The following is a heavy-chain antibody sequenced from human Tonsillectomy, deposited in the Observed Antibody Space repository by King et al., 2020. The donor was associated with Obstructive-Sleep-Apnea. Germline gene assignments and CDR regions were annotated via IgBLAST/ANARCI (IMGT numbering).Heavy chain of an antibody. CDR1: GGSISSYY. Sequence: VQLQESGPGLVKPSETLSLTCTVSGGSISSYYWGWIRQPPGKGLAWIGYIYYSGSTNDNPHLKSQVTISVETSKNQFSLKLSSVTAADTAVYYCARHYYDSSGYYYNWFDPWGQGTLVTVSS. D-gene: IGHD3-22*01. CDR2: IYYSGST. CDR3: ARHYYDSSGYYYNWFDP. J-gene: IGHJ5*02. V-gene: IGHV4-59*08.